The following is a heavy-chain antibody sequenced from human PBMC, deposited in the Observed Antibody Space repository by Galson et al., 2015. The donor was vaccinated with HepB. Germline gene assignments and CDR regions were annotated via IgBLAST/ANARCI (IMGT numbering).Heavy chain of an antibody. Sequence: SVKVSCKASGYTFTSYGINWVRQAPGQGLEWMGWISAYNGDTNYTQILQGRVTMTADTFTSTAYMELRSLRSDDTAVYYCARDWHFWSGYHMTGPTQHWGQGTLVTVSS. CDR3: ARDWHFWSGYHMTGPTQH. D-gene: IGHD3-3*02. CDR1: GYTFTSYG. V-gene: IGHV1-18*01. CDR2: ISAYNGDT. J-gene: IGHJ1*01.